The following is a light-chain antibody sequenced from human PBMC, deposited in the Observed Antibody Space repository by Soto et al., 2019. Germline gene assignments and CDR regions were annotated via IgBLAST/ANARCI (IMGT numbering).Light chain of an antibody. CDR2: GAY. CDR3: QQSNSSPYT. V-gene: IGKV1-39*01. CDR1: KSISTY. J-gene: IGKJ2*01. Sequence: DIRMTQSPSSLSASVGDRVNITCRASKSISTYFNWYQHKPGTAPNLLIYGAYRLQSGVPSRFTCSGSRTDFTLTISNLQPEDSATYFCQQSNSSPYTFGQGTRLEIK.